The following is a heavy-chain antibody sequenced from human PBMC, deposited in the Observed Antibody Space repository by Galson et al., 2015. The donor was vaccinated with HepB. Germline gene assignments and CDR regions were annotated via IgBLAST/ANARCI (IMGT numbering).Heavy chain of an antibody. J-gene: IGHJ3*02. D-gene: IGHD3-16*01. Sequence: SLRLSCAASGFTFSSYSMNWVRQAPGKGLEWVSYISSSSSTIYYADSVKGRFTISRDNSKNTLYLQMNSLRAEDMDVYYCARDWGGVDAFDIWGQGTMVTVSS. CDR3: ARDWGGVDAFDI. CDR1: GFTFSSYS. V-gene: IGHV3-48*01. CDR2: ISSSSSTI.